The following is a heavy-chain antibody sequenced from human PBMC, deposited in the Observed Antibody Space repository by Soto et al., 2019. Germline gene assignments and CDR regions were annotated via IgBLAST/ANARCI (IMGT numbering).Heavy chain of an antibody. Sequence: GGSLRLSCAASGFTFSSYGMHWVRQAPGKGLEWVAVIWYDGSNKYYADSVKGRFTISRDNSKNTLYLQMNSLRAEDTAVYCCARDQGGYSSSFCFDYWGQGTLVTVSS. CDR3: ARDQGGYSSSFCFDY. CDR1: GFTFSSYG. D-gene: IGHD6-6*01. V-gene: IGHV3-33*01. J-gene: IGHJ4*02. CDR2: IWYDGSNK.